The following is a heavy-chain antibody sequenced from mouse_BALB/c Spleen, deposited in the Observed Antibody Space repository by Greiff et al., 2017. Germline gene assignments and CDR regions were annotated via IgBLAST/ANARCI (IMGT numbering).Heavy chain of an antibody. V-gene: IGHV2-9*02. J-gene: IGHJ3*01. CDR3: ARDVDMITSPDFAY. Sequence: QVHVKQSGPGLVAPSQSLSITCTVSGFSLTSYGVHWVRQPPGKGLEWLGVIWAGGSTNYNSALMSRLSISKDNSKSQVFLKMNSLQTDDTAMYCCARDVDMITSPDFAYWGQGTLVTVSA. CDR1: GFSLTSYG. CDR2: IWAGGST. D-gene: IGHD2-4*01.